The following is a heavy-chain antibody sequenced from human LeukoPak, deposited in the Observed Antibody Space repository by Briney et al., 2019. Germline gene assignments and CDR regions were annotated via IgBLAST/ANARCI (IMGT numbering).Heavy chain of an antibody. CDR3: ARGLSRLPPGGY. J-gene: IGHJ4*02. Sequence: GSLRLSCAASGFTFSNYYMSWVRQPPGKGLEWIGEINHSGSTNYNPSLKSRVTISVDTSKNQFSLKLSSVTAADTAVYYCARGLSRLPPGGYWGQGTLVTVSS. V-gene: IGHV4-34*01. CDR1: GFTFSNYY. CDR2: INHSGST. D-gene: IGHD4-11*01.